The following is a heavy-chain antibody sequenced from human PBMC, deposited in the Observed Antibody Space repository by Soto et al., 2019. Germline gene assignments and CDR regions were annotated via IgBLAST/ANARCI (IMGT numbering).Heavy chain of an antibody. V-gene: IGHV1-18*01. Sequence: ASVKVSCKASGYTFSSYGISCVRQAPGQGLEWMGWISGYNGNTKYAQELQGRVTMTTDTSTSTAYMELRSLRSDDTAVYYCARESRGNSFGSGDYWGQGTLVTVSS. D-gene: IGHD5-18*01. CDR2: ISGYNGNT. CDR1: GYTFSSYG. CDR3: ARESRGNSFGSGDY. J-gene: IGHJ4*02.